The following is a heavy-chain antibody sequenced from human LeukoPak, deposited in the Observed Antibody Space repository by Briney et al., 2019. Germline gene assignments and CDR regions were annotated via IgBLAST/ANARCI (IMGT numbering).Heavy chain of an antibody. J-gene: IGHJ4*02. CDR2: IYYSGST. CDR1: GGSISSSSYY. V-gene: IGHV4-39*01. D-gene: IGHD4-23*01. CDR3: AIHVGGKIDY. Sequence: SETLSLTCTVSGGSISSSSYYWGWIRQPPGKGLEWIGSIYYSGSTYYNPSLKSRVTISVDTSKNQFSLKLSSVTAADTAVYYCAIHVGGKIDYWGQGTLVTVSS.